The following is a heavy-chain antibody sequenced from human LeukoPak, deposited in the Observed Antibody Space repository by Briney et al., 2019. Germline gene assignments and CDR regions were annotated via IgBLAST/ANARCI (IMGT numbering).Heavy chain of an antibody. CDR2: IYPGDSDT. J-gene: IGHJ3*02. CDR1: GYSFTSYW. D-gene: IGHD1-26*01. Sequence: GESLKISCKGSGYSFTSYWIGWVRQMPGKGLEWMGIIYPGDSDTRYSPSFQGQVTISADKSISTAYLQWSSLKASDTAMYYCAITRSGSYYGLDAFDIWGQGTMVTVSS. V-gene: IGHV5-51*01. CDR3: AITRSGSYYGLDAFDI.